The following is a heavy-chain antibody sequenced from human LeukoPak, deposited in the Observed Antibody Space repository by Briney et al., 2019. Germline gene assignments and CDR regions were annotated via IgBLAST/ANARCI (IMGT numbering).Heavy chain of an antibody. Sequence: GGSLRLSCAVSGFTISSYWMSWVRQAPGKGLEWVANIKEDGSEKYFVDSVKGRFTISRDNAKNSLYLRMKSLRAEDTAVYYCARGEYYYDGGYWGQGTLVTVSS. D-gene: IGHD3-22*01. J-gene: IGHJ4*02. CDR2: IKEDGSEK. CDR3: ARGEYYYDGGY. CDR1: GFTISSYW. V-gene: IGHV3-7*04.